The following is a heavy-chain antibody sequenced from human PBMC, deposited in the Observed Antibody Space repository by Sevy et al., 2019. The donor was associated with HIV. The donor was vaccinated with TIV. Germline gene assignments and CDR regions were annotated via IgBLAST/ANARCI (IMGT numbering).Heavy chain of an antibody. CDR2: IKEDGSER. D-gene: IGHD2-15*01. CDR1: GFTFNMYW. CDR3: ARHCSGGSCYSLLPHYYYGMDV. Sequence: GGSLRLSCAASGFTFNMYWMTWVRQAPGKGLEWVANIKEDGSERNYLDSVKGRFTISRGNAKESLYLQINSLRAEDTALYYGARHCSGGSCYSLLPHYYYGMDVWGQGTTVTVSS. V-gene: IGHV3-7*01. J-gene: IGHJ6*02.